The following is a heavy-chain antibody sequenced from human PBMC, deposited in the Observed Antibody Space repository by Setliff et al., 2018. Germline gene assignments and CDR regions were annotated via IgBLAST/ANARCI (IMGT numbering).Heavy chain of an antibody. V-gene: IGHV1-3*01. CDR1: GFTFTDYG. J-gene: IGHJ4*02. D-gene: IGHD2-8*02. CDR3: ARMSTSGPHYDY. Sequence: GASVKVSCKSSGFTFTDYGITWVRQVPGQGLEWMGWIHAGSSNTLYSQRFQDRITISRDTSATTVHMELSSLRSDDTAVYYCARMSTSGPHYDYWGQGTLVTVSS. CDR2: IHAGSSNT.